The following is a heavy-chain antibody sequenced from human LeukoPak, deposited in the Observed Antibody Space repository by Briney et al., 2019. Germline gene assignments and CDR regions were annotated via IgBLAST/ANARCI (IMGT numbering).Heavy chain of an antibody. CDR1: GGPISSTSYY. CDR2: IYYSGST. J-gene: IGHJ4*02. Sequence: PSETLSLTCSVSGGPISSTSYYWGWIRQPPGEGLEWIGYIYYSGSTYYNPSLESRVTISVDTSKNQFSLKVRSVTAADTAVYYCARDNYYDSTGYTDYWGQGTLVTVSS. D-gene: IGHD3-22*01. V-gene: IGHV4-39*07. CDR3: ARDNYYDSTGYTDY.